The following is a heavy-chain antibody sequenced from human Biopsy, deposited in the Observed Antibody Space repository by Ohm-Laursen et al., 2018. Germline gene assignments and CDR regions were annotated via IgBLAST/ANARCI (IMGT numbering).Heavy chain of an antibody. J-gene: IGHJ6*02. V-gene: IGHV4-34*01. Sequence: SQTLSFTCAVYGYSFNGYYWSWIRQTPGKGLEWIGEINHSGRTNYNPSIKSLVTISVDTSKTQFSLKVGFVTAAETAVYYCVRGVDYYDPYHYYALDVWGQGTTVTVSS. D-gene: IGHD3-22*01. CDR1: GYSFNGYY. CDR2: INHSGRT. CDR3: VRGVDYYDPYHYYALDV.